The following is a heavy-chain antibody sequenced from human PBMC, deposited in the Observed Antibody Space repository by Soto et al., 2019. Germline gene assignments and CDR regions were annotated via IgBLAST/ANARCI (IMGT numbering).Heavy chain of an antibody. Sequence: GGSLRLSCAASGFTFSSYGMHWVRQAPGKGLEWVAVISYDGSNKYYADSVKGRFTISRDNSKNTLYLQMNSLRAEDTAVYYCAKDNTYYDILTSRFDPWGQGTLVTVSS. J-gene: IGHJ5*02. CDR3: AKDNTYYDILTSRFDP. CDR2: ISYDGSNK. D-gene: IGHD3-9*01. V-gene: IGHV3-30*18. CDR1: GFTFSSYG.